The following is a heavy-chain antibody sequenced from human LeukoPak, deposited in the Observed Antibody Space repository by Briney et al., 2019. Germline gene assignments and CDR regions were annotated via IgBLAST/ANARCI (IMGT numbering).Heavy chain of an antibody. J-gene: IGHJ4*02. V-gene: IGHV4-59*12. D-gene: IGHD4-17*01. Sequence: SETLSLTCTVSGGSISSYYWSWIRQPPGKGLEWIGYIYYSGSTNYNPSLKSRVTISVDTSKSQFSLKLNSVTAADTAVYYCARTGYFYTTGNFDLWGQGTLVAVSS. CDR3: ARTGYFYTTGNFDL. CDR1: GGSISSYY. CDR2: IYYSGST.